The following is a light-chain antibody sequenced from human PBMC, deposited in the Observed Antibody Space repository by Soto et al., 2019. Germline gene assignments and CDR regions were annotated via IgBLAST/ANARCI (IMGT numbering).Light chain of an antibody. Sequence: QSALTQPASVSGSPGQSITISCTGTSSDVGRYNYVSWYQQHPGKAPKLMIYDVGNRPSGASHRFSGSKSGNMASLTISGLQAEDEADYYCSSYTTSSIYVLGTGTKVTVL. V-gene: IGLV2-14*01. J-gene: IGLJ1*01. CDR1: SSDVGRYNY. CDR3: SSYTTSSIYV. CDR2: DVG.